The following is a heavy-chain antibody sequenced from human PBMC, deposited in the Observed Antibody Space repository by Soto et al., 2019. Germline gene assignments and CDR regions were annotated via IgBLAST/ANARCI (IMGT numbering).Heavy chain of an antibody. D-gene: IGHD3-16*02. CDR2: IYYSGST. Sequence: PSETLSLTCTVFGGSSSSYYGSWIRQPPRKGLEWIGYIYYSGSTNYNPSLKSRVTISVDTSKNQFSLKLSSVTAADTAVYYCARGYRGYMDVWGKGTTVTVPS. CDR3: ARGYRGYMDV. CDR1: GGSSSSYY. V-gene: IGHV4-59*01. J-gene: IGHJ6*03.